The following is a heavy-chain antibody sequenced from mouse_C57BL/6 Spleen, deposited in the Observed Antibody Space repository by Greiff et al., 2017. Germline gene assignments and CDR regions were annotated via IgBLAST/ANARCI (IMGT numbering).Heavy chain of an antibody. J-gene: IGHJ2*01. Sequence: EVKLVESGPGLVKPSQSLSLTCSVTGSSITSGYYWNWIRQFPGNKLEWMGYISYDGSNNYNPSLKNRISITRDTSKNQFFLKLNSVTTEDTATYYCARNGYDGGDWGQGTTLTGSS. CDR2: ISYDGSN. CDR3: ARNGYDGGD. D-gene: IGHD2-2*01. CDR1: GSSITSGYY. V-gene: IGHV3-6*01.